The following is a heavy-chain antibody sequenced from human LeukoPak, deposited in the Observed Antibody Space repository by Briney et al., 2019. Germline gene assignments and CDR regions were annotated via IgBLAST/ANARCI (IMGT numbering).Heavy chain of an antibody. Sequence: AGGSLRLSCAASGFTFSSYAMQWVRHAPGKGLEWVAVISYDGSNKYHADSVKGRFTISRDSSKNTLYLQMNSLRAEDTAVNYCARDLYGGGDIAAAGTGYWGQGTLVTVSS. V-gene: IGHV3-30-3*01. CDR1: GFTFSSYA. D-gene: IGHD6-13*01. CDR2: ISYDGSNK. J-gene: IGHJ4*02. CDR3: ARDLYGGGDIAAAGTGY.